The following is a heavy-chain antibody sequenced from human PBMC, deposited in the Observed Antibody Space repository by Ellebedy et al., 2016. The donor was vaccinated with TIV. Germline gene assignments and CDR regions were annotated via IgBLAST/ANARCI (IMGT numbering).Heavy chain of an antibody. J-gene: IGHJ4*02. Sequence: PGGSLRLSCAASGFTFNSYAMHWVRQAPGKGLEWVAVISYDGSSKYYADSVKGRFTIPRDNSMTTLYLEMNSLRAEDTAVYYCARDLDKSSDWYGGAAYWGQGTLVTVSS. CDR2: ISYDGSSK. CDR3: ARDLDKSSDWYGGAAY. D-gene: IGHD6-19*01. V-gene: IGHV3-30-3*01. CDR1: GFTFNSYA.